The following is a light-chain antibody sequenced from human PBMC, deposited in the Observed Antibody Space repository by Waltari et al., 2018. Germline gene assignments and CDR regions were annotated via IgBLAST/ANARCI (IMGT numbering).Light chain of an antibody. Sequence: QSVLTQPPSVSGAPGQRVTISCTGSGSNIRARQEGPWYPQHPRPAPKPLIYGSTSRPLGVPARFFGSTSGTSASLAITGLQAEDEADYYCQSYDTSLSVVFGGGTKLTVL. V-gene: IGLV1-40*01. CDR3: QSYDTSLSVV. CDR2: GST. J-gene: IGLJ3*02. CDR1: GSNIRARQE.